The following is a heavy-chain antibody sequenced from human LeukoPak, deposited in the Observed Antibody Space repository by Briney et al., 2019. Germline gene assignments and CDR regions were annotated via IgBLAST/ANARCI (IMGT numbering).Heavy chain of an antibody. Sequence: ASVKVSCKASGGAFSSYAISWVRQAPGQGLEWMGGIIPIFGTANYAQKFQGRVTITADKSTSTAYMELSSLRSEDTAVYYCARDRDYVWGSYRPNQIRGYYFDYWGQGALVTVSS. CDR2: IIPIFGTA. J-gene: IGHJ4*02. CDR1: GGAFSSYA. CDR3: ARDRDYVWGSYRPNQIRGYYFDY. V-gene: IGHV1-69*06. D-gene: IGHD3-16*02.